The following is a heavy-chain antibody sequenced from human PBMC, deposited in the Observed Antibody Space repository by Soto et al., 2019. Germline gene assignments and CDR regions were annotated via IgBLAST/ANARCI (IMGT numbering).Heavy chain of an antibody. V-gene: IGHV1-8*01. CDR3: ARDPISITIFGVVTPHTYYYYGMDV. D-gene: IGHD3-3*01. Sequence: GASVKVSCKASGYTFTSYDINWVRQATGQGLEWMGWMNPNSGNTGYAQKFQGRFTISRDNSKNTLYLQMNSLRAEDTAVYYCARDPISITIFGVVTPHTYYYYGMDVWGQGTTVTVSS. J-gene: IGHJ6*02. CDR1: GYTFTSYD. CDR2: MNPNSGNT.